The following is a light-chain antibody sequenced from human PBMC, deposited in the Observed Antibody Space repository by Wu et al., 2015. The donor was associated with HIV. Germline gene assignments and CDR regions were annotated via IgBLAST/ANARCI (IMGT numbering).Light chain of an antibody. CDR2: DAS. CDR3: QQRSNWLRH. V-gene: IGKV3-11*01. Sequence: EIVLTQSPATLSLSPGERATLSCRASQSVSSYLAWYQQKPGQAPRLLIYDASNRATGIPARFSGSGSGTDLTLTISSLEPEDFAVYYCQQRSNWLRHFGQGTKLEIK. J-gene: IGKJ2*01. CDR1: QSVSSY.